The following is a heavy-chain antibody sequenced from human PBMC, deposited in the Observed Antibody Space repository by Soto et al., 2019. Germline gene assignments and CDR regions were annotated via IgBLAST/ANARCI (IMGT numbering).Heavy chain of an antibody. V-gene: IGHV3-23*01. Sequence: PGGSLRLSCAASGFTFNTYGMIWVRQAPGKGLEWVSSISGTGTNTYYADSVKGRFTISRDNSKNTLNLQMNSLRAEDTATYYCAKGCLTVAGTSCSWGQGAQVTVSS. CDR2: ISGTGTNT. D-gene: IGHD6-19*01. J-gene: IGHJ1*01. CDR1: GFTFNTYG. CDR3: AKGCLTVAGTSCS.